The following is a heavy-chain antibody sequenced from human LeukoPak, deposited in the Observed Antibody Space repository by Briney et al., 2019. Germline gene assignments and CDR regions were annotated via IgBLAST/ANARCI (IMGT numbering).Heavy chain of an antibody. V-gene: IGHV4-34*01. J-gene: IGHJ4*02. Sequence: SETLSLTCAVYGGSFSVYHWNWIRQPPGKGLEWIGSIYYSGSTYYNPSLKSRVTISVDTSKNQFSLKLSSVTAADTAVYYCARVLPPMSRDGSSFDYWGQGTLVTVSS. CDR1: GGSFSVYH. CDR2: IYYSGST. D-gene: IGHD5-24*01. CDR3: ARVLPPMSRDGSSFDY.